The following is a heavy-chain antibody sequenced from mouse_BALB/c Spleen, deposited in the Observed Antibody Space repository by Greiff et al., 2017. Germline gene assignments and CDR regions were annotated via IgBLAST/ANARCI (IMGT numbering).Heavy chain of an antibody. J-gene: IGHJ2*01. CDR3: ARHGAYGSPYYFDY. V-gene: IGHV5-15*02. Sequence: EVKLMESGGGLVQPGGSRKLSCAASGFTFSDYGMAWVRQAPGKGPEWVAFISNLAYSIYYADTVTGRFTISRDNAKNTLYLQMSSLKSEDTAMYYCARHGAYGSPYYFDYWGQGTTLTVSS. CDR1: GFTFSDYG. CDR2: ISNLAYSI. D-gene: IGHD1-1*01.